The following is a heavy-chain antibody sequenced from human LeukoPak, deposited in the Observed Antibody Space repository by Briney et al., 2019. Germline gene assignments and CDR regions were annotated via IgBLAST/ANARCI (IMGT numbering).Heavy chain of an antibody. CDR1: AFTFSSYA. Sequence: TGGSLRLSCTASAFTFSSYAMSWVRQAPGKGLEWVSAISGSGGSAYYADSVKGRLTISRDNSKNTLYLQMNSLRAEDTAVYYCAKEPTKTAAVTHFDYWGQGTLVTVSS. D-gene: IGHD4-23*01. J-gene: IGHJ4*02. CDR3: AKEPTKTAAVTHFDY. CDR2: ISGSGGSA. V-gene: IGHV3-23*01.